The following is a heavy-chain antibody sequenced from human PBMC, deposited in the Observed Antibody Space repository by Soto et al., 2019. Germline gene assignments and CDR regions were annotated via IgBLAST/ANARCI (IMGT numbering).Heavy chain of an antibody. D-gene: IGHD6-19*01. CDR3: ARGGGNSDWYSAFDI. CDR1: GFTFSTYW. J-gene: IGHJ3*02. CDR2: INSDGSTT. Sequence: EVQLVESGGGLVQPGGSLRLSCAATGFTFSTYWVHWVRQAPGKGLVWVSRINSDGSTTNYADSVKGRFTISRDNAKNTLYLQMNSLRGEDTAVYYCARGGGNSDWYSAFDIWGQGTMVTVSS. V-gene: IGHV3-74*01.